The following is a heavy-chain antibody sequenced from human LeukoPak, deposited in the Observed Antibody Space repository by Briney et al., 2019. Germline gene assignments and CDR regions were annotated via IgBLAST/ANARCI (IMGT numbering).Heavy chain of an antibody. CDR2: ISGSGGST. CDR1: GFTFSSYA. Sequence: GGSLRLSCAASGFTFSSYAMSWVRQAPGKGLEWVSAISGSGGSTYYADSVKGRFIISRDNSKNTLYLQMNSLRAEDTAVYYCAKGSDSSGYYYGFSSAFDIWGQGTMVTVSS. D-gene: IGHD3-22*01. CDR3: AKGSDSSGYYYGFSSAFDI. J-gene: IGHJ3*02. V-gene: IGHV3-23*01.